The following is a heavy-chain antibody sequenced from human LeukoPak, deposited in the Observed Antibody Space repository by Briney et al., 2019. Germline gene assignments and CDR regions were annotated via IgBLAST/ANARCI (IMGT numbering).Heavy chain of an antibody. CDR3: ARVRLADERAWAY. CDR1: GYTFSDFY. V-gene: IGHV1-2*02. J-gene: IGHJ4*02. CDR2: ITPKSGDT. D-gene: IGHD3-3*02. Sequence: APVKVSCKASGYTFSDFYIHWVRQAPGQGLEYVGWITPKSGDTYSPQRFQGRVTMTRDASISTAYMELSSLRPDDTAVYFCARVRLADERAWAYWGQGTLVTVSS.